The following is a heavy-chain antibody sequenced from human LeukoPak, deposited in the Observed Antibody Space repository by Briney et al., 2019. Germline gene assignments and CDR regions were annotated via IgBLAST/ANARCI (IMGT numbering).Heavy chain of an antibody. Sequence: SETLSLTCTVSGGSISSGGYYWSWIRQHPGKGLEWIGYIYYSGSTYYNPSLKSRVTISVDTSKNQFSLKLSSVTAADTAVYYCRGTMIVVVPYYFDYWGQGTLVTVSS. CDR3: RGTMIVVVPYYFDY. J-gene: IGHJ4*02. V-gene: IGHV4-31*09. D-gene: IGHD3-22*01. CDR2: IYYSGST. CDR1: GGSISSGGYY.